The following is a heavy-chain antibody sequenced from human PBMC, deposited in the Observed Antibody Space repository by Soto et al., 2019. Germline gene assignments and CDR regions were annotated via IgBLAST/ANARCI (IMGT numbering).Heavy chain of an antibody. V-gene: IGHV3-33*01. Sequence: QVQLVESGGGVVQPGRSLRLSCAASGFTFSSYGMHWVRQAPGKGLEWVAVIWYDGSNKYYADSVKGRFTISRDNSKNTLYLQMNSLRAEDTAVYYCARAHSSSWPTPAEYLQHWGQGTLVTVSS. CDR3: ARAHSSSWPTPAEYLQH. CDR1: GFTFSSYG. J-gene: IGHJ1*01. CDR2: IWYDGSNK. D-gene: IGHD6-13*01.